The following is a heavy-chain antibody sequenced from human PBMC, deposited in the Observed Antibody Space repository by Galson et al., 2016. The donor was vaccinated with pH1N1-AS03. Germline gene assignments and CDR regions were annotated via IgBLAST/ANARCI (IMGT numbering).Heavy chain of an antibody. J-gene: IGHJ2*01. CDR3: ARDRHYYDYIWGTYRYDWYFDL. CDR1: GFTFSSHG. D-gene: IGHD3-16*02. CDR2: IWHDGSEK. V-gene: IGHV3-33*01. Sequence: SLRLSCAASGFTFSSHGMHWVRQTPGKGLEWVAVIWHDGSEKYYADSVKGRFTISRDNSKSTLYLQMNSLRDEDTAVYYCARDRHYYDYIWGTYRYDWYFDLWGRGTLVTVSS.